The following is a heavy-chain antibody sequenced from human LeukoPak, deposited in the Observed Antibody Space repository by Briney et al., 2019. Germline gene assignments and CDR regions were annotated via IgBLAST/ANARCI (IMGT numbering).Heavy chain of an antibody. CDR3: AKVRRMASIPAGAFDI. Sequence: GGSLRLSCAVSGFTFSSYAMFWVRQAPGKGLECVSSISGSGGSTYYTDSVKGRFTISRDNSKNTLYLQMNSLRAEDTAVYYCAKVRRMASIPAGAFDIWGQGTMVAASS. V-gene: IGHV3-23*01. J-gene: IGHJ3*02. D-gene: IGHD5-24*01. CDR2: ISGSGGST. CDR1: GFTFSSYA.